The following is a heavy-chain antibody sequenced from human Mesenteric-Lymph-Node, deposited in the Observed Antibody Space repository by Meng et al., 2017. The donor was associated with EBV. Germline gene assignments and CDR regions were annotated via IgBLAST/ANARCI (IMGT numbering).Heavy chain of an antibody. Sequence: VQLPRWSGGLIKSSEPLSLTCAVYGGLLSGSYLSWTRHATGTGTEWIGQITHSGSTNYNPSLKSRVTISVDTSKNQFSLKLKSVTATDTAVYYCARTGMGWLYYFDYWGQGTLVTVSS. D-gene: IGHD5-12*01. CDR2: ITHSGST. V-gene: IGHV4-34*01. J-gene: IGHJ4*02. CDR3: ARTGMGWLYYFDY. CDR1: GGLLSGSY.